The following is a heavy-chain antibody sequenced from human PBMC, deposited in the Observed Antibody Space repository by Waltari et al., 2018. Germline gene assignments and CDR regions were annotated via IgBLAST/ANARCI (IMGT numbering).Heavy chain of an antibody. CDR3: ATDTYYYDSSGTPGLFDY. V-gene: IGHV1-24*01. Sequence: QVQLVQSGAEVKKPGASVKVSCKVSGYTLTELSMHWVRQAPGQGLEGMGGFDPEDGETIYAQKFQGRVTMTEDTSTDTAYMELSSLRSEDTAVYYCATDTYYYDSSGTPGLFDYWGQGTLVTVSS. D-gene: IGHD3-22*01. CDR1: GYTLTELS. J-gene: IGHJ4*02. CDR2: FDPEDGET.